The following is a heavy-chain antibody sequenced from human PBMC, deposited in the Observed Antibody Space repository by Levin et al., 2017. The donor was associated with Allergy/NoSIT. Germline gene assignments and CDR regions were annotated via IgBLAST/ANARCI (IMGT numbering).Heavy chain of an antibody. CDR2: INHSGST. D-gene: IGHD6-13*01. CDR3: ARGPQQQLPGYYYYYYMDG. CDR1: GGSFSGYY. Sequence: NPSETLSLTCAVYGGSFSGYYWSWIRQPPGKGLEWIGEINHSGSTNYNPSLKSRVTISVDTSKNQFSLKLSSVTAADTAVYYCARGPQQQLPGYYYYYYMDGWGKGTTVTVSS. V-gene: IGHV4-34*01. J-gene: IGHJ6*03.